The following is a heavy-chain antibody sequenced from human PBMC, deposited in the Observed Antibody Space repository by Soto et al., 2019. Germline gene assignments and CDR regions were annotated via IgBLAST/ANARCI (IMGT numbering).Heavy chain of an antibody. CDR2: INHSGST. D-gene: IGHD1-26*01. CDR1: GGSFSGYY. V-gene: IGHV4-34*01. CDR3: ARNMWANKNWFDP. J-gene: IGHJ5*02. Sequence: SETLSLTCAVYGGSFSGYYWSWIRQPPGKGLEWIGEINHSGSTNYNPSLKSRVTISVDTSKNQFSLKLSSVTAADTAVYYCARNMWANKNWFDPWGQGTLVTVSS.